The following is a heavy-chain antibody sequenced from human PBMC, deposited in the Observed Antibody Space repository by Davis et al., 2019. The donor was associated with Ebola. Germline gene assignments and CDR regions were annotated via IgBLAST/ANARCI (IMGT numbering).Heavy chain of an antibody. J-gene: IGHJ4*02. CDR2: IYYSGST. Sequence: PSETLSLTCTVSGGSISSHYWSWIRQPPGKGLEWIGYIYYSGSTNYNPSLKSRVTISVDTSKNQFSLKLSSVTAADTAVYYCARGKWLRLSFDYWGQGTLVTVSS. V-gene: IGHV4-59*11. CDR3: ARGKWLRLSFDY. CDR1: GGSISSHY. D-gene: IGHD5-12*01.